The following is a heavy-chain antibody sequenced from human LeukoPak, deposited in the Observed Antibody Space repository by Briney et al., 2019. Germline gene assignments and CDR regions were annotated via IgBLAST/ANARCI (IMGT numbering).Heavy chain of an antibody. CDR2: INPNSGGT. J-gene: IGHJ6*02. CDR3: AREYSRNAGRGGMDV. Sequence: ASVKVSCKASGYTFTGYYMHWVRQAPGQGLEWMGWINPNSGGTNYAQKFQGRVTMTRDTSISTAYMELSRLRSDDTAVYYCAREYSRNAGRGGMDVWSQGTTVTVSS. D-gene: IGHD6-13*01. CDR1: GYTFTGYY. V-gene: IGHV1-2*02.